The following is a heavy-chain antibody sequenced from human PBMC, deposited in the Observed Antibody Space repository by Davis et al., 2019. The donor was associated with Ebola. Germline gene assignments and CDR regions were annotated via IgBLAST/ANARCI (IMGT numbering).Heavy chain of an antibody. CDR3: TPRTTPEDMDV. CDR1: GFTFSSYG. D-gene: IGHD1-14*01. CDR2: IKQDGSEK. V-gene: IGHV3-7*03. J-gene: IGHJ6*02. Sequence: GGSLRLSCAASGFTFSSYGMHWVRQAPGKGLEWVANIKQDGSEKYYVDSVKGRFTISRDNAKNSLYLQMNSLKTEDTAVYYCTPRTTPEDMDVWGQGTTVTVSS.